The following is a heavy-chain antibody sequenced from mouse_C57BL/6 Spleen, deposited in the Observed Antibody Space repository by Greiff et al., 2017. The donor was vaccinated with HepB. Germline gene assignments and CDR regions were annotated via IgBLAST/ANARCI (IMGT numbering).Heavy chain of an antibody. D-gene: IGHD3-2*02. V-gene: IGHV1-69*01. J-gene: IGHJ2*01. Sequence: VQLQQSGAELVMPGASVKLSCKASGYTFTSYWMHWVKQRPGQGLEWIGEIDPSDSYTNYNQKFKGKSTLTVDKSSSTAYMQLSSLTSEDSAVDYCARKGAQAMFDYWGQGTTLTVSS. CDR3: ARKGAQAMFDY. CDR1: GYTFTSYW. CDR2: IDPSDSYT.